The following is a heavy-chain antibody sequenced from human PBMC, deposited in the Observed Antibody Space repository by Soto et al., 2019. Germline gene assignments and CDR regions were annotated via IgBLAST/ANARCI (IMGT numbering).Heavy chain of an antibody. V-gene: IGHV3-33*08. CDR1: GFTFNSYC. J-gene: IGHJ4*02. Sequence: QVQLVESGGGVVQPGTSLTLSCGTSGFTFNSYCMHWLRQAPGKGLEWVAVLWYEGTTKHYADSVKGRFAVSRDSSKNTLYLHMNSLRLDDSAVYYCARGGRPDWLPFDYWGQGVLVSVSS. CDR2: LWYEGTTK. D-gene: IGHD3-9*01. CDR3: ARGGRPDWLPFDY.